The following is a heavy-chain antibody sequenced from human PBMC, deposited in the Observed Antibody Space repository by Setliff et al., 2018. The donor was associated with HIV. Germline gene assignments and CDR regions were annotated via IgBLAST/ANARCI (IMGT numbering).Heavy chain of an antibody. CDR3: ANFLPDTAAAGPRFDY. J-gene: IGHJ4*02. V-gene: IGHV4-34*01. CDR1: GGSFSGFY. D-gene: IGHD6-13*01. Sequence: PSETLSLTCAVYGGSFSGFYWSWIRQPPGKGLEWIGEINHSGSTTYNPALKSRVTIPVDTSKNHFSLKLSSVTAADTAVHYCANFLPDTAAAGPRFDYWGQGTLVTVSS. CDR2: INHSGST.